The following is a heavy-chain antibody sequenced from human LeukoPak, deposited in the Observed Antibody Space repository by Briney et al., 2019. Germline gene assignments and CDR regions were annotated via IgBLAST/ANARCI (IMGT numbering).Heavy chain of an antibody. CDR1: GFTFSSYW. Sequence: PGGSLRLSCAASGFTFSSYWMHWVRQAPGKGLMWVSRINSDGSSTSYADSVKGRLTISRDNAKNTLYLQMDSLRAEDTAVYYCARDDAGYSYDPRGWFDPWGQGTLVTVSS. D-gene: IGHD5-18*01. CDR2: INSDGSST. CDR3: ARDDAGYSYDPRGWFDP. V-gene: IGHV3-74*01. J-gene: IGHJ5*02.